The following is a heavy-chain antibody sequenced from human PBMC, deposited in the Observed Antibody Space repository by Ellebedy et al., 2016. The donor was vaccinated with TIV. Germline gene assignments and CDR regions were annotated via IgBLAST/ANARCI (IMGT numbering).Heavy chain of an antibody. D-gene: IGHD6-19*01. CDR2: IYSSGTT. CDR3: ARRGGAVASHFYFDY. J-gene: IGHJ4*02. CDR1: GGSISTYY. Sequence: SETLSLXCTVSGGSISTYYWSWIRQPPGKGLGWIGYIYSSGTTNYNPSLKSRVTISIDTSKNQFSQKLSSLTAADTAVYYCARRGGAVASHFYFDYWGQGTLVTVSS. V-gene: IGHV4-59*01.